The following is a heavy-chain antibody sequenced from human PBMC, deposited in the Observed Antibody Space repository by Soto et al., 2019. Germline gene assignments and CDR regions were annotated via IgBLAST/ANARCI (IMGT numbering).Heavy chain of an antibody. CDR2: ISSSGSTI. CDR1: GFTFSSYE. D-gene: IGHD5-18*01. J-gene: IGHJ4*02. CDR3: AARGYSYGLNY. V-gene: IGHV3-48*03. Sequence: EVQLVESGGGLVQPGGSLRLSCAASGFTFSSYEMNWVRQAPGEGLEWVSYISSSGSTIYYADSVKGRFTISRDNAKNSLYLQMNSLRAEDTAVYYCAARGYSYGLNYWGQGTLVTVSS.